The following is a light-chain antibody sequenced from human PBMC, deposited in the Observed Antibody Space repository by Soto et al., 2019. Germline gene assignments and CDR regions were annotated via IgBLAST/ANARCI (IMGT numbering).Light chain of an antibody. V-gene: IGKV3-20*01. J-gene: IGKJ1*01. CDR3: HQYVSSQT. Sequence: EIVLTQSPGTLSLSPGERATLSCRASQSVSSSYLAWYPQKPGQAPRLLIYGASSRATGIPDRFSGSGSGTDFTLTISRVDPGDLAGYYCHQYVSSQTFGQGTKVYIK. CDR1: QSVSSSY. CDR2: GAS.